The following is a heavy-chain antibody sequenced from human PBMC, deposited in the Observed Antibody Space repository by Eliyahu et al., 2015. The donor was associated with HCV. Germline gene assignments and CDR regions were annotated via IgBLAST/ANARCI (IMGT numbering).Heavy chain of an antibody. J-gene: IGHJ4*02. D-gene: IGHD6-6*01. Sequence: EVQLVESGGGLVQPGGSLXLSCAASGXTFSSXWMXWVRRAPGKGLEGVANIKQDGSEKYYVDSVKGRFTISRYNAKNSLYLQMNSLRAEDTAVYYCARDRTRIAARPSEVKFDYWGQGTLVTVSS. CDR2: IKQDGSEK. V-gene: IGHV3-7*05. CDR3: ARDRTRIAARPSEVKFDY. CDR1: GXTFSSXW.